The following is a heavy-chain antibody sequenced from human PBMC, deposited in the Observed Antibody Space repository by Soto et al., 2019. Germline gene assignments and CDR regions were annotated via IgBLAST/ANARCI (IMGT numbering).Heavy chain of an antibody. CDR1: GGTFSSYA. J-gene: IGHJ4*02. Sequence: QVQLVQSGAEVKKPGSSVKVSCKASGGTFSSYAISWVRQAPGQGLEWMGGIIPIFGTANYAQKFQGRVTITADESTSTAYMEVSSLRSEDTAVYYCARGGAYCGGDCYPPPGYWGQGTLVTVSS. CDR3: ARGGAYCGGDCYPPPGY. CDR2: IIPIFGTA. V-gene: IGHV1-69*01. D-gene: IGHD2-21*02.